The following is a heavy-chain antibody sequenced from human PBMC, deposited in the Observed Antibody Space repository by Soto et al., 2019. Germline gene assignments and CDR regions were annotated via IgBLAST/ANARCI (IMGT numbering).Heavy chain of an antibody. CDR1: GFPLSTSGLG. V-gene: IGHV2-5*01. J-gene: IGHJ4*02. CDR2: IYLNDDK. CDR3: AHRPSGWYLFDY. D-gene: IGHD6-19*01. Sequence: QITLKESGPTLVRPTQTLTLTCTFSGFPLSTSGLGVGWIRQPPGQALEWLALIYLNDDKRYSPSLKARLTITKDTPKNQVVLTMTNMDPVDTATYYCAHRPSGWYLFDYWGQGTLVTVSS.